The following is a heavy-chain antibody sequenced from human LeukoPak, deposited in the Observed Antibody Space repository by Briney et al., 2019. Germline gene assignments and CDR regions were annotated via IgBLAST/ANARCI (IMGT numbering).Heavy chain of an antibody. Sequence: SVKVSCKASGGTFSSYAISWLRQAPGQGLEWMGRIIPILGIANYAQKFQGRVTITADKSTSTAYMELSSLRSEDTAVYYCARYRWSFYYDRSGYPLALDCSRQGTLVTVSS. CDR2: IIPILGIA. V-gene: IGHV1-69*04. D-gene: IGHD3-22*01. CDR3: ARYRWSFYYDRSGYPLALDC. J-gene: IGHJ4*02. CDR1: GGTFSSYA.